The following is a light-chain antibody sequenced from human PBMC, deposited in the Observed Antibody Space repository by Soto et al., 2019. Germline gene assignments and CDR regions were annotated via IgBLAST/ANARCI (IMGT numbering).Light chain of an antibody. CDR1: QYVGTR. J-gene: IGKJ1*01. CDR3: HQRQSWPRT. V-gene: IGKV3-11*01. Sequence: EIVLTQSPATLSSSPGETATLSCGASQYVGTRLAWYQHKPGQAPRLLIYYTSNKATGIPAGFSGSGSGTDFTLTINSLAPEDFAIYYCHQRQSWPRTFGQGTKVDI. CDR2: YTS.